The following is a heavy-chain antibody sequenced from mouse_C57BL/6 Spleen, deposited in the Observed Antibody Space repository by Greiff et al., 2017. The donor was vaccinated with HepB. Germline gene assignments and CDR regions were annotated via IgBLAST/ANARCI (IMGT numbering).Heavy chain of an antibody. CDR3: AGYGSSFYAMDY. CDR1: GYTFTSYG. Sequence: VKLVESGAELARPGASVKLSCKASGYTFTSYGISWVKQRTGQGLEWIGEIYPRSGNTYYNEKFKGKATLTADKSSSTAYMELRSLTSEDSAVYFCAGYGSSFYAMDYWGQGTSVTVSS. D-gene: IGHD1-1*01. J-gene: IGHJ4*01. V-gene: IGHV1-81*01. CDR2: IYPRSGNT.